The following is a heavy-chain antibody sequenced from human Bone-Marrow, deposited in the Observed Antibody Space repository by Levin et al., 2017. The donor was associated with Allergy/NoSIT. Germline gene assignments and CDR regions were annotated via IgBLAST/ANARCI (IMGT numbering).Heavy chain of an antibody. CDR3: AKDPTVTKERNYFDY. D-gene: IGHD4-17*01. CDR1: GFTFSSYA. Sequence: GESLKISCAASGFTFSSYAMSWVRQAPGKGLEWVSAISGSGGSTYYADSVKGRFTISRDNSKNTLYLQMNSLRAEDTAVYYCAKDPTVTKERNYFDYWGQGTLVTVSS. CDR2: ISGSGGST. J-gene: IGHJ4*02. V-gene: IGHV3-23*01.